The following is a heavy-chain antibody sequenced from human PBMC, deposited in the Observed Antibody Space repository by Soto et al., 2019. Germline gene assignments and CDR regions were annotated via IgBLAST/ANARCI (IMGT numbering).Heavy chain of an antibody. CDR2: IYYSGST. J-gene: IGHJ4*02. CDR3: ARELDIAAPGTSHSSLGGAYFDY. CDR1: GGSISSGGYY. V-gene: IGHV4-31*03. Sequence: PSETLSLTCTVSGGSISSGGYYWSWIRQHPGKGLEWIGYIYYSGSTYYNPSLKSRVTISVDTSKNQFSLKLSSVTAADTAVYYCARELDIAAPGTSHSSLGGAYFDYWGQGTLVTVSS. D-gene: IGHD6-13*01.